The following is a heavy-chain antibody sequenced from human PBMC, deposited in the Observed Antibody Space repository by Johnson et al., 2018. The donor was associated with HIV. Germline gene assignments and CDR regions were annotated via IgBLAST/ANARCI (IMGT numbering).Heavy chain of an antibody. V-gene: IGHV3-20*04. J-gene: IGHJ3*02. D-gene: IGHD2-15*01. CDR1: GFTFNDYA. CDR3: ARPDIVVVVANAFDI. CDR2: ISWNSGSI. Sequence: VQLVESGGGVVRPGGSLSLSCTVSGFTFNDYAMNWVRQPPGKGLEWVSGISWNSGSIGYADSVRGRFTISRDNSKKTLYLQMNSLRAEDTAVYYCARPDIVVVVANAFDIWGQGTMVTVSS.